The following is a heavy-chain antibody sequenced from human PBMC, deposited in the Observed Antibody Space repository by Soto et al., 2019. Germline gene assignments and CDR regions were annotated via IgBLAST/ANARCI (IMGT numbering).Heavy chain of an antibody. CDR1: GFTFKYYA. CDR2: ISGSGDKT. Sequence: VQLLQSGGGLAQPGTSLRLSCAASGFTFKYYAMTWVRQAPGKGLEWVSTISGSGDKTDYAGSVKGRFRVSRDNSKDTLYLQMDSLRADDTALYYCARESKWYGGQYFQDWGQGTLVTVSS. D-gene: IGHD2-8*01. CDR3: ARESKWYGGQYFQD. J-gene: IGHJ1*01. V-gene: IGHV3-23*01.